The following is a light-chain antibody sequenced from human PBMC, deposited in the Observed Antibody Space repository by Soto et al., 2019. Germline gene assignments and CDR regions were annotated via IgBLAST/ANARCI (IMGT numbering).Light chain of an antibody. CDR1: SSDVGGYNY. V-gene: IGLV2-8*01. J-gene: IGLJ1*01. Sequence: QSALNNPLSASGAPRQSVTISCTGTSSDVGGYNYVSWYQQHPGKAPKLMIYEVSKRPSGVPDRFSGSKSGNTASLTVSGLQPEDEADYFCSSYAGSNYFYVFGTGTKVTVL. CDR3: SSYAGSNYFYV. CDR2: EVS.